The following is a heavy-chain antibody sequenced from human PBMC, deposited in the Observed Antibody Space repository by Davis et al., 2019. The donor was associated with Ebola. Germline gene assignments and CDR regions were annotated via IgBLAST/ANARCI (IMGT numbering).Heavy chain of an antibody. Sequence: MPSETLSLTCTVSGGSISSSSYYWGWLRQPPGKGLEWIGSIYYSGSTYYNPSLKSRVTISVDTSKNQFSLKLSSVTAADTAVYYCARQAGIVVVPAAIYYYYGMDVWGQGTTVTVSS. CDR1: GGSISSSSYY. CDR2: IYYSGST. CDR3: ARQAGIVVVPAAIYYYYGMDV. V-gene: IGHV4-39*01. D-gene: IGHD2-2*02. J-gene: IGHJ6*02.